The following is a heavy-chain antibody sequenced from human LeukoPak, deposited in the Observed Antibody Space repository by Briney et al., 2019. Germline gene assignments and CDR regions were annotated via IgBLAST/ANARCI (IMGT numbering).Heavy chain of an antibody. D-gene: IGHD4-23*01. CDR2: IIPIFGTA. Sequence: SVKVSCKASGGTFNSYAISWVRQAPGQGLEWMGGIIPIFGTANYAQKFQGRVTITADESTSTAYMELSSLRSEDTAVYYCARGRPNGGHFDYWGQGTLVTVSS. CDR3: ARGRPNGGHFDY. CDR1: GGTFNSYA. V-gene: IGHV1-69*13. J-gene: IGHJ4*02.